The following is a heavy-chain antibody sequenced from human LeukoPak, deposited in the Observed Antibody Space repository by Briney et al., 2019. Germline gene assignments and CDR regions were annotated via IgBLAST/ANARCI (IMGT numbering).Heavy chain of an antibody. CDR2: IYTSGST. D-gene: IGHD2-15*01. J-gene: IGHJ4*02. CDR1: GGSISSGSYY. CDR3: AGDLGSCSGGSCYHDY. Sequence: SQTLSLPCTVSGGSISSGSYYWSWTRQPAGKGLEWIGRIYTSGSTNYNPSLTSRVTISVDTAKNQFSLKLSYVTAADTAVYYCAGDLGSCSGGSCYHDYWGEGTLVTVSS. V-gene: IGHV4-61*02.